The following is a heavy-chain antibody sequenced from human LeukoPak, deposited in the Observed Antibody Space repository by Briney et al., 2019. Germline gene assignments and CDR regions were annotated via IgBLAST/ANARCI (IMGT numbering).Heavy chain of an antibody. Sequence: GGSLRLSCAASGFTFTNAWMSWVRQAPGKGLEWVGRIKSKTDGGTTDYAAPVKGRFTISRDDSKNTLYLQMNSLKTEDTAVYYCTTVIVGATHRGYYYYYMDVWGKGTTVTVSS. D-gene: IGHD1-26*01. CDR2: IKSKTDGGTT. J-gene: IGHJ6*03. V-gene: IGHV3-15*01. CDR1: GFTFTNAW. CDR3: TTVIVGATHRGYYYYYMDV.